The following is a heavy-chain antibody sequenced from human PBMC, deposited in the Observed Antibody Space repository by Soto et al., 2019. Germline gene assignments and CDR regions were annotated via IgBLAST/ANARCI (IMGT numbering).Heavy chain of an antibody. CDR1: GYTFPTHA. CDR2: INGGTGQT. CDR3: ARGKGMEENYYYYGLDI. J-gene: IGHJ6*02. V-gene: IGHV1-3*01. Sequence: SVKVSCKASGYTFPTHAIHGVRQAPGQILEWMGWINGGTGQTKHSQRFQGRVIITRDTSASTAYMELSSLRSEDTAVYYCARGKGMEENYYYYGLDIWGQGTTVTVSS. D-gene: IGHD1-1*01.